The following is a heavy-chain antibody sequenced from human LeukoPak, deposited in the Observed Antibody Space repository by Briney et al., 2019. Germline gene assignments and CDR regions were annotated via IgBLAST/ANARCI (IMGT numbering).Heavy chain of an antibody. Sequence: SGGSLRLSCAASGLSIGNDWMSWVRQAPGKGLEWVARVKSKSAGETTDYAAPVKGRFTISRDDSKNTLYLQMNSLKTEDTAVYYCTLIQGWGSGSYYRDFWGQGTLVTVSS. CDR1: GLSIGNDW. J-gene: IGHJ4*02. CDR2: VKSKSAGETT. CDR3: TLIQGWGSGSYYRDF. V-gene: IGHV3-15*01. D-gene: IGHD3-10*01.